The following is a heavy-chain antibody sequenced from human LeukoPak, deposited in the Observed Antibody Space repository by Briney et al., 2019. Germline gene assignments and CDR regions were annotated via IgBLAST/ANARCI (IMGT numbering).Heavy chain of an antibody. Sequence: SETLSLTCAVYGGSFSGYYWSWIRQPPGKGLEWIGEINHSGSTNYNPSLKSRVTISVDTSKNQFSLKLSSVTAADTAVYYCAGESRGITIFGGVKGGGQGTLVTVSS. V-gene: IGHV4-34*01. CDR2: INHSGST. J-gene: IGHJ4*02. D-gene: IGHD3-3*01. CDR1: GGSFSGYY. CDR3: AGESRGITIFGGVKG.